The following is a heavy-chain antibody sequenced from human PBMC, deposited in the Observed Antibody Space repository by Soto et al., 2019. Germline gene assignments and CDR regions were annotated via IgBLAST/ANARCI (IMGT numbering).Heavy chain of an antibody. Sequence: QVQLVQSGTEVKKPGASVKVSCKASGYTFTSYYIHWVRQAPGQGLEWMGLINPSGGGTNYAQKSQGRVTMTRHTSTSTVYVELSSLRSECTAVYYCARMGELLQDCWGQGTLVTVSS. V-gene: IGHV1-46*01. CDR3: ARMGELLQDC. CDR2: INPSGGGT. J-gene: IGHJ4*02. CDR1: GYTFTSYY. D-gene: IGHD1-26*01.